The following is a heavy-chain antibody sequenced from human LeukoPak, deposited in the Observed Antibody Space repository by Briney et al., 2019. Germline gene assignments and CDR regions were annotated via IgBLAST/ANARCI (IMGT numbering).Heavy chain of an antibody. Sequence: GGSLRLSCAASGFTFSSYEMNWVRQAPGKGLEWVSGINWNGGSTGYADSVKGRFTISRDNAKNSLYLQMNSLRAEDTAVYYCAREYGDTAMVTAGLTYYYYYYMDVWGKGTTVTVSS. CDR1: GFTFSSYE. V-gene: IGHV3-20*04. J-gene: IGHJ6*03. CDR3: AREYGDTAMVTAGLTYYYYYYMDV. CDR2: INWNGGST. D-gene: IGHD5-18*01.